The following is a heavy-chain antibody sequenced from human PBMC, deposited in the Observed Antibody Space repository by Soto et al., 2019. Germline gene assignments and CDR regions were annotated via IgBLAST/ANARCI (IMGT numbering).Heavy chain of an antibody. J-gene: IGHJ4*02. Sequence: SETLSLTCTISGGSISTYYWSWVRQPPGKGLEWIGYINYSGRTNYNPSLKSRATMSLDTSKNQFSLKLRSVTAADTAVFYCARYAGSSWFDYWGQGTLVTVSS. CDR2: INYSGRT. V-gene: IGHV4-59*01. CDR1: GGSISTYY. CDR3: ARYAGSSWFDY. D-gene: IGHD6-13*01.